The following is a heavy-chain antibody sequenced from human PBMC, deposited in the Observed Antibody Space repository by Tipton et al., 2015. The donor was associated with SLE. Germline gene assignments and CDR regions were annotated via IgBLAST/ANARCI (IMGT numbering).Heavy chain of an antibody. Sequence: TLSLTCTVSGDSISSSGYYWGWIRQPPGKGLEYIGTITGWGNTYYTPSLKSRVTISVETSKNQFSLKLTSVTAADTAVYFCARDRCINTPCRWFFDPWGRGTLVTVSS. D-gene: IGHD1-14*01. J-gene: IGHJ2*01. CDR3: ARDRCINTPCRWFFDP. CDR2: ITGWGNT. V-gene: IGHV4-39*07. CDR1: GDSISSSGYY.